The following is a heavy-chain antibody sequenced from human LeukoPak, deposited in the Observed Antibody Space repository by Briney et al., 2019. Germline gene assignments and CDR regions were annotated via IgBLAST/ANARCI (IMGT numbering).Heavy chain of an antibody. J-gene: IGHJ6*03. D-gene: IGHD5-24*01. CDR3: ARDEGDGYNYDHYYMDV. Sequence: GGSLRLSCAASGFSFSVYEMHWVRQAPGKGLEWISDISSSGTTTYYADSVKGRFTISRDNAKNSLYLQMNSLRAEDTAIYYCARDEGDGYNYDHYYMDVWGKGTTVTVSS. CDR1: GFSFSVYE. CDR2: ISSSGTTT. V-gene: IGHV3-48*03.